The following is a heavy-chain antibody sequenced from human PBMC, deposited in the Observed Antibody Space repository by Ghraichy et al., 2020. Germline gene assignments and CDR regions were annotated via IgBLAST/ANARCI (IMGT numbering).Heavy chain of an antibody. CDR1: GGSISSYY. J-gene: IGHJ4*02. CDR3: AHSGSYTYGRYFDY. D-gene: IGHD5-18*01. Sequence: SETLSLTCTVSGGSISSYYWSWIRQPPGKGLEWIGYIYYSGSANYNPSLKSRVTISVDTSKNQFSLKLSSVTAADTAVYYCAHSGSYTYGRYFDYWGQGTLVTVSS. CDR2: IYYSGSA. V-gene: IGHV4-59*01.